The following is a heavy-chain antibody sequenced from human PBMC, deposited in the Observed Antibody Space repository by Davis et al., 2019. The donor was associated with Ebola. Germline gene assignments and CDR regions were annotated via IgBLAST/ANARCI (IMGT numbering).Heavy chain of an antibody. J-gene: IGHJ4*02. V-gene: IGHV3-53*05. D-gene: IGHD3-9*01. CDR3: ARDEYYDILTGNTGFDY. Sequence: GESLKISCAASGFTVSSNYMSWVRQAPGKGLEWVSVIYSGGSTYYADSVKGRFTISRDNSKNTLYLQMNSLRSDDTAVYYCARDEYYDILTGNTGFDYWGQGTLVTVSS. CDR2: IYSGGST. CDR1: GFTVSSNY.